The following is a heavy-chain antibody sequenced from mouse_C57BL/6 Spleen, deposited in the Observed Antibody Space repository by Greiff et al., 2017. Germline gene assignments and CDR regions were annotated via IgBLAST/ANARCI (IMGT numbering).Heavy chain of an antibody. CDR1: GFSLSTFGMG. J-gene: IGHJ1*03. D-gene: IGHD2-1*01. CDR3: ALNSDYGNGYWYFDV. V-gene: IGHV8-8*01. CDR2: IWWDDDK. Sequence: QVTLKESGPGILQPSQTLSLTCSFSGFSLSTFGMGVGWIRQPSGKGLEWLAHIWWDDDKYYNPALKSRLTISKDTSKNQVFLKIANVDTADTATYYCALNSDYGNGYWYFDVWGTGTTVTVSS.